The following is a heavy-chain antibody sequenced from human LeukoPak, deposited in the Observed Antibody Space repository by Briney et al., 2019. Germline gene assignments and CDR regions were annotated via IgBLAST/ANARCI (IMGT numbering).Heavy chain of an antibody. Sequence: SETLSLTCTVSGGSISSSSYYWGWIRQPPGKGLEWIGSIYYSGSTYYNPSLKSRVTISVDTSKNQFSLKLSSVTAADTAVYYCARASIRWQTPLLYAFDIWGQGTMVTVSS. V-gene: IGHV4-39*01. CDR2: IYYSGST. CDR3: ARASIRWQTPLLYAFDI. CDR1: GGSISSSSYY. J-gene: IGHJ3*02. D-gene: IGHD4-23*01.